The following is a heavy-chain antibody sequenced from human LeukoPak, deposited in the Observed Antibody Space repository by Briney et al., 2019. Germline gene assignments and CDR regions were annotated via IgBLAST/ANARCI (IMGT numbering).Heavy chain of an antibody. J-gene: IGHJ3*02. D-gene: IGHD6-13*01. CDR1: GFTFSSYA. V-gene: IGHV3-74*01. Sequence: PGGSLRLSCAASGFTFSSYAMSWVRQAPGKELAWVSRLNSDGSTTKYADSVKGRFTISRDNAKNTLYMQMNSLRVEDTAVYFCARGQSSSWSNDAFDIWGQGAMVTVSS. CDR2: LNSDGSTT. CDR3: ARGQSSSWSNDAFDI.